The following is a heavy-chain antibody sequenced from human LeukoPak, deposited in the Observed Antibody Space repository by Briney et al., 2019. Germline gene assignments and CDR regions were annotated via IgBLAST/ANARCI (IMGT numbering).Heavy chain of an antibody. D-gene: IGHD2-2*01. V-gene: IGHV4-59*01. Sequence: SETLSLTCTVSGGSISSYYWTWIRQPPGKGLEWIGYIYYSGSPKYNPSLKTRVTISVDPSKRHFSLSLSSVTAADMAVYYCARSSGPPPVPATPLIVFDSWGQGTMVTVSS. CDR1: GGSISSYY. J-gene: IGHJ3*02. CDR3: ARSSGPPPVPATPLIVFDS. CDR2: IYYSGSP.